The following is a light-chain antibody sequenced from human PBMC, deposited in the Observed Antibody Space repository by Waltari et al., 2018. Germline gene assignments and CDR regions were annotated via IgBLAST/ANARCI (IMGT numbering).Light chain of an antibody. J-gene: IGKJ1*01. V-gene: IGKV3-20*01. CDR2: GAY. CDR3: QHYVRLPVT. CDR1: QNIFRT. Sequence: EIVLTQSPGTLSLSPGERATLSCRASQNIFRTLAWYQQKPGQAPRLLIYGAYTSATGIPDRLSGSGSGTDLSLTISGLDPEDFAVYYCQHYVRLPVTFGQGTKVEIK.